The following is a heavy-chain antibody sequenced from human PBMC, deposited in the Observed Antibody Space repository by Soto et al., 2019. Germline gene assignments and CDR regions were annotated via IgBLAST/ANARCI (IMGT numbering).Heavy chain of an antibody. CDR3: ARVFPPRAKHNPQRHGGAFDI. Sequence: GASVKVSCKASGYTFTSYAVHWVRQAPGQRLEWMGWINAGNGNTKYSQKFQGRVTITRDTSASTAYMELSSLRSEDTAVYYCARVFPPRAKHNPQRHGGAFDIWGQGTMVTVSS. D-gene: IGHD2-21*01. V-gene: IGHV1-3*01. CDR2: INAGNGNT. J-gene: IGHJ3*02. CDR1: GYTFTSYA.